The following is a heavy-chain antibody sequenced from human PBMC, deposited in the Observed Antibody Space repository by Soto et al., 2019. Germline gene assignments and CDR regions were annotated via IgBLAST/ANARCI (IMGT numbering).Heavy chain of an antibody. CDR1: GYSFTSYW. CDR3: ARQDPDTYYYDSSGYYWFDP. D-gene: IGHD3-22*01. J-gene: IGHJ5*02. CDR2: IYPGDSDT. V-gene: IGHV5-51*01. Sequence: GESLKISCKGSGYSFTSYWIGWVRQMPGKGLEWMGIIYPGDSDTRYSPSFQGQVTISADKSISTAYLQWSSLKASDTAMYYCARQDPDTYYYDSSGYYWFDPWGQGTLVTVSS.